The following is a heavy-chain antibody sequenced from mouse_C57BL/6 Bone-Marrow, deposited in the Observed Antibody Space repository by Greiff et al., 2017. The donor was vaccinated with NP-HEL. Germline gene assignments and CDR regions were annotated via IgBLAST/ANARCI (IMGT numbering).Heavy chain of an antibody. CDR3: ARDYYGSSSGFAY. D-gene: IGHD1-1*01. V-gene: IGHV5-4*01. CDR1: GFTFSSYS. J-gene: IGHJ3*01. Sequence: EVHLVESGGGLVKPGASLKLSCAASGFTFSSYSMSWVRQTPEKRLEWVATISAGGSYTYYPDNVKGRVTISIDNAKNNLYLQMSHLKSEDTAMYYCARDYYGSSSGFAYWGQGVLVTVAA. CDR2: ISAGGSYT.